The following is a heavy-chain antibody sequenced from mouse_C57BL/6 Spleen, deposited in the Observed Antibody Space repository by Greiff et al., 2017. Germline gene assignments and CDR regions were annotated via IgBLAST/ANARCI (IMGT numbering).Heavy chain of an antibody. CDR3: ARSPYYYGSIYWYFDV. J-gene: IGHJ1*03. CDR2: IRNKANGYTT. CDR1: GFTFTDYY. V-gene: IGHV7-3*01. D-gene: IGHD1-1*01. Sequence: EVQVVESGGGLVQPGGSLSLSCAASGFTFTDYYMSWVRQPPGKALEWLGFIRNKANGYTTEYSASVKGRFTISRDNSQSILYLQMNALRAEDSATYYCARSPYYYGSIYWYFDVWGTGTTVTVSS.